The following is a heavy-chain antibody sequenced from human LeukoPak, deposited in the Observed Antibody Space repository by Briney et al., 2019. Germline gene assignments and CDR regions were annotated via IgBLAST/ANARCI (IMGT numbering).Heavy chain of an antibody. J-gene: IGHJ4*02. CDR2: IRGSGGNT. V-gene: IGHV3-23*01. D-gene: IGHD2-15*01. Sequence: GGSLRLSCAASGFTFNNYAMSRVRQAPGKGLEWVSGIRGSGGNTYYADSVRGRFTISRDNSKNTLFLQMNSLRVEDTAVYYCAKLGDCSGGNCYDYFDYWGQGTLVTVSS. CDR1: GFTFNNYA. CDR3: AKLGDCSGGNCYDYFDY.